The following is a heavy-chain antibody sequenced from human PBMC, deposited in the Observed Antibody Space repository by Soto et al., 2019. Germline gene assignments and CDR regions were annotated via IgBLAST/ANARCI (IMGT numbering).Heavy chain of an antibody. CDR3: ARTGSSTSPRYLHYYYYYMDV. CDR2: ISSSGSTI. V-gene: IGHV3-11*01. CDR1: GFTFSDYY. J-gene: IGHJ6*03. Sequence: GGSLRLSCAASGFTFSDYYMSWIRQAPGKGLEWVSYISSSGSTIYYADSVKGRFTISRDNAKNSLYLQMNSLRAEDTAVYYCARTGSSTSPRYLHYYYYYMDVWGKGTTVTVSS. D-gene: IGHD2-2*01.